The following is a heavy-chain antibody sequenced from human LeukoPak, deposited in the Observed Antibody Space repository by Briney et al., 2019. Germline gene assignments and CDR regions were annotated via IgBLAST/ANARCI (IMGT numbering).Heavy chain of an antibody. CDR2: IYYSGST. Sequence: GSLRLSCAASGFTFSNHGMNWVRQAPGKGLEWIGYIYYSGSTNYNPSLKSRVTISVDTSKNQFSLKLSSVTAADTAAYYCARVIAAPRGSFDPWGQGTLVTVSS. V-gene: IGHV4-59*11. J-gene: IGHJ5*02. CDR1: GFTFSNHG. CDR3: ARVIAAPRGSFDP. D-gene: IGHD6-13*01.